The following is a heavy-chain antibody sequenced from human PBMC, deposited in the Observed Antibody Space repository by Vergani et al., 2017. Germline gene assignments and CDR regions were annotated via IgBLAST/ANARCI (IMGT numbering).Heavy chain of an antibody. CDR2: MNPKSGNS. D-gene: IGHD2-15*01. V-gene: IGHV1-8*02. CDR1: GYTFTGYY. CDR3: ARAPGRRCSGGSCYSSFRWFDP. Sequence: QVQLVHSGAEVKKPGASVKVSCKTSGYTFTGYYMHWVRQAPGQGLEWMGWMNPKSGNSGFAQKFQGRVTMTRDTSISTAYMELNSLTSEDTAVYYCARAPGRRCSGGSCYSSFRWFDPWGQGTLVTVFS. J-gene: IGHJ5*02.